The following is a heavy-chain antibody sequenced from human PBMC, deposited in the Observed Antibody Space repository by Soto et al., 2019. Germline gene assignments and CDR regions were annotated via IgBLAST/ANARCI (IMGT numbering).Heavy chain of an antibody. CDR3: ARDREGYSGYDYFDY. D-gene: IGHD5-12*01. CDR1: GGSISSYY. Sequence: QVQLQESGPGLVKPSETLSLTCTVSGGSISSYYWSWIRQPPGKGLEWIGYIYYSGSTNYNPSLKSRVTTSVDTSKNQFSLKLSSVTAADTAVYYCARDREGYSGYDYFDYWGQGTLVTVSS. J-gene: IGHJ4*02. V-gene: IGHV4-59*01. CDR2: IYYSGST.